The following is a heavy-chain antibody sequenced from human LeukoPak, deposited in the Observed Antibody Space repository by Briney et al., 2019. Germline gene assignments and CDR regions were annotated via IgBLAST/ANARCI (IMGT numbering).Heavy chain of an antibody. D-gene: IGHD3-22*01. J-gene: IGHJ6*02. V-gene: IGHV4-39*01. Sequence: SEALSLTCTVSGGSISSSSYYWGWIRQPPGKGLEWIGSIYYSGSTYYNPSLKSRVTISVDTSKNQFSLKLSSVTAADTAVYYCGIGLFYLYGMDVWGQGTTVTVSS. CDR2: IYYSGST. CDR1: GGSISSSSYY. CDR3: GIGLFYLYGMDV.